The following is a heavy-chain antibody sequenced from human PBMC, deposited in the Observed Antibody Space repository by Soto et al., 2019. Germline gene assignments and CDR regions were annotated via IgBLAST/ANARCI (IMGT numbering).Heavy chain of an antibody. J-gene: IGHJ5*02. Sequence: QVQLVQSGAEVKKPGASVKVSCKGSGYTITSYAMHWVRQAPGQRLEWMGWINAGNGNTKYSQKFQGRVTITRDTSASTAYMELSSLRSEDTAVYYCARGYGGPIGWFDPWGQGTLVTVSS. CDR1: GYTITSYA. CDR2: INAGNGNT. V-gene: IGHV1-3*01. CDR3: ARGYGGPIGWFDP. D-gene: IGHD3-16*01.